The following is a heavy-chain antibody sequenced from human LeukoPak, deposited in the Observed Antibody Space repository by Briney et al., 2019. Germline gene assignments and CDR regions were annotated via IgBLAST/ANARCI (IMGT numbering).Heavy chain of an antibody. CDR2: MSATGSDI. CDR3: ANPPGVGATTVDY. D-gene: IGHD1-26*01. CDR1: GFTFRSYG. Sequence: GGTLRLSCAASGFTFRSYGMSWVRQAPGKGLQWVSTMSATGSDIHHADSVKGRFTISRDNSKNTLYLQMNSLRAEDTAVYYCANPPGVGATTVDYWGQGTLVTVSS. J-gene: IGHJ4*02. V-gene: IGHV3-23*01.